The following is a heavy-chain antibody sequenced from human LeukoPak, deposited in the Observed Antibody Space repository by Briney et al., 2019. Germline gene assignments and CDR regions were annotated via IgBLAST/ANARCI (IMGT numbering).Heavy chain of an antibody. J-gene: IGHJ4*02. V-gene: IGHV4-61*02. Sequence: PSETLSLTCTVSGGSISSGSYYWSWIRQPAGKGLEWIGRIYTSGSTNYNPSLKSRVTISVDTSKNQFSLKLSSVTAADTAVYYCARDVYPAHRPLDYWGQGTLVTVSS. CDR3: ARDVYPAHRPLDY. D-gene: IGHD5/OR15-5a*01. CDR1: GGSISSGSYY. CDR2: IYTSGST.